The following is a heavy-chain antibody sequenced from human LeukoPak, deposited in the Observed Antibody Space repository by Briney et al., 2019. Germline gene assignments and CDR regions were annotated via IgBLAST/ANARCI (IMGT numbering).Heavy chain of an antibody. CDR3: ARVQRPSLYYYYMDV. V-gene: IGHV4-31*03. CDR1: GGSNSSGNYY. J-gene: IGHJ6*03. Sequence: PSETLSLTCTVSGGSNSSGNYYWSWIRQHPGKGLEWIGYIFYSGNTYYNPSLKSRVTISVDTSKNQFSLKLTSVTAADTAVYYCARVQRPSLYYYYMDVWGKGTTVTVSS. D-gene: IGHD6-25*01. CDR2: IFYSGNT.